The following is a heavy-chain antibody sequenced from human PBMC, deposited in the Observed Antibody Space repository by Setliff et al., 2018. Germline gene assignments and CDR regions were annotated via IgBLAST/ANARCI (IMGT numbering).Heavy chain of an antibody. J-gene: IGHJ1*01. CDR2: ISPYSGNT. CDR1: GYTFTDFG. V-gene: IGHV1-18*04. Sequence: AASVKVSCKASGYTFTDFGINWVRQAPGQGLEWVGWISPYSGNTYSAQRFQGRLTMTTDTSTDTAFLDLRSLRSDDTAIYYCSRLVRYCTTTTCQTLSGGEHWGPGTLVTVSS. D-gene: IGHD2-8*01. CDR3: SRLVRYCTTTTCQTLSGGEH.